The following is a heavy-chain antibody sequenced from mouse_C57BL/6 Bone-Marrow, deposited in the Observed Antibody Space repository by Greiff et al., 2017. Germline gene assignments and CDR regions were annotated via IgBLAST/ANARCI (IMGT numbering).Heavy chain of an antibody. CDR3: ARSGPLERSFDY. CDR2: IYPTSGRT. Sequence: QVQLQQPGAELVKPGASVKMSCKASGYTFTSYWITWVKQRPGQGLEWIGDIYPTSGRTNYNEKFKSKAILTVDTSSNTAYMQLSSLTSEDSAVFYCARSGPLERSFDYGGQGTTLTVSS. J-gene: IGHJ2*01. V-gene: IGHV1-55*01. D-gene: IGHD3-1*01. CDR1: GYTFTSYW.